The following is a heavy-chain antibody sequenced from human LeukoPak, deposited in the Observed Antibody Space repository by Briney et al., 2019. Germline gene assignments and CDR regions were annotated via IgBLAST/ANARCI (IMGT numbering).Heavy chain of an antibody. Sequence: SETLSLTCTVSGGFISSSRYYWGWIRQPPGRGLEWIGTIYYTGSTYYNPSLETRVSTSVDTSKNQFSLNLTSMTAADTAVYYCARRAEYYMDVWGKGTTVTVSS. D-gene: IGHD1-14*01. CDR3: ARRAEYYMDV. V-gene: IGHV4-39*07. CDR2: IYYTGST. J-gene: IGHJ6*03. CDR1: GGFISSSRYY.